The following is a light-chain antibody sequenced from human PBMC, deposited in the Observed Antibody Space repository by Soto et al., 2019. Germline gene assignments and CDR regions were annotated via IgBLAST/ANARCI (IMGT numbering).Light chain of an antibody. CDR2: DNN. V-gene: IGLV1-40*01. J-gene: IGLJ2*01. Sequence: QSVLTQPPSVSGAPGQRVTISFTGSSANIGAGYDVHWYQQLPGTAPKVLIYDNNSRPSGVPGRFSGSKSGTSASLAITGLQAEDEADYYCHSYDVSLSGPVFGGGTKLTVL. CDR1: SANIGAGYD. CDR3: HSYDVSLSGPV.